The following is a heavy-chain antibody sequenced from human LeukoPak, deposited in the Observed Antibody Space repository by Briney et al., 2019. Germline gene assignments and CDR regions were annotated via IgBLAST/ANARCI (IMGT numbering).Heavy chain of an antibody. J-gene: IGHJ4*02. CDR1: GGSISSGSYY. V-gene: IGHV4-61*02. CDR3: ARAAIAVADPFDY. Sequence: PSETLSLTCTVSGGSISSGSYYWSWIRQPAGKGLEWIGRIYTSGSTNYNPSLKSRVTISVDTSKNQFSLKLSSVTAADTAVYYCARAAIAVADPFDYWGQGNLVTVSS. D-gene: IGHD6-19*01. CDR2: IYTSGST.